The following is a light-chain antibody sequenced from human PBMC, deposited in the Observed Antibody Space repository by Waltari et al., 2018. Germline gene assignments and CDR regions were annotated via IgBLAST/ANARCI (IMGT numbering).Light chain of an antibody. CDR2: GAS. CDR1: ESISIN. Sequence: TQSPATLSVSLGERVTLTCRASESISINLAWYQQKPGQPPRLIIHGASKRATGVPARFAGSGSRTEFTLTITSLQSEDIAVYYCQQYYSTPFTFGPGTKVDIK. J-gene: IGKJ3*01. V-gene: IGKV3-15*01. CDR3: QQYYSTPFT.